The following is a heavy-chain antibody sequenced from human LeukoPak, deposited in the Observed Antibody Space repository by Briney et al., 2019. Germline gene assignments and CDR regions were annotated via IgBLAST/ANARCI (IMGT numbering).Heavy chain of an antibody. V-gene: IGHV4-59*01. Sequence: SETLSLICTVSGGSISSYYWSWIRQPPGRGLVWIGYIYYSGSTNYNPSLKSRVTISVDTSKNQFSLKLSSVTAADTAVYYCASVGSDAFDIWGQGTMVTVSS. J-gene: IGHJ3*02. CDR2: IYYSGST. CDR3: ASVGSDAFDI. D-gene: IGHD1-26*01. CDR1: GGSISSYY.